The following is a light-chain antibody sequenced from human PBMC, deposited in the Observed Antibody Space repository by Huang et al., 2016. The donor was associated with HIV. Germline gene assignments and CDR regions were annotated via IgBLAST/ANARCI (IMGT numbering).Light chain of an antibody. V-gene: IGKV1-39*01. CDR3: QQSRNIPWT. J-gene: IGKJ4*01. Sequence: DIQLPPSPSSLSASVGDAITITCRASENIVFSLSWFQQRPGHAPKALIYAASRIHAGVPSKFSATGSGTNVTLSINGRGPEDFATYYCQQSRNIPWTYGGGTKVDI. CDR2: AAS. CDR1: ENIVFS.